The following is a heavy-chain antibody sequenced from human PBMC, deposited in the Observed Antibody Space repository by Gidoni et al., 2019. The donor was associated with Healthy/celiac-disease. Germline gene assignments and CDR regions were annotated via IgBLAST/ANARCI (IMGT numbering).Heavy chain of an antibody. J-gene: IGHJ5*02. D-gene: IGHD2-2*01. Sequence: EVQLVQSGAEVKKPGESLKISCKGSGYSFTSYWIGWVRQMPGKGLEWRGIIYPGDSDTRYSPSFQGQVTISADKSISTAYLQWSSLKASDTAMYYCASLRGGYCSSTSCLPSYNWFDPWGQGTLVTVSS. CDR3: ASLRGGYCSSTSCLPSYNWFDP. CDR1: GYSFTSYW. CDR2: IYPGDSDT. V-gene: IGHV5-51*03.